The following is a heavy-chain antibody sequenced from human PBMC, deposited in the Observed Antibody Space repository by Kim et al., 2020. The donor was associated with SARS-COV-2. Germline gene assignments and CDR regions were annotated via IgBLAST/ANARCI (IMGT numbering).Heavy chain of an antibody. Sequence: SETLSLTCTVSGGSISSGGYYWSWIRQHPGKGLEWIGYIYYSGSTYYNPSLKSRVTISVDTSKNQFSLKLSSVTAADTAVYYCARDIWPNYYDSSGYYSAYYYGMDVWGQGTTVTVSS. CDR3: ARDIWPNYYDSSGYYSAYYYGMDV. V-gene: IGHV4-31*03. CDR1: GGSISSGGYY. CDR2: IYYSGST. J-gene: IGHJ6*02. D-gene: IGHD3-22*01.